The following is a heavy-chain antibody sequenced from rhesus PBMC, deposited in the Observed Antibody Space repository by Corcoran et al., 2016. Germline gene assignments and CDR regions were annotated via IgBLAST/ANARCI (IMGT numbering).Heavy chain of an antibody. CDR1: RFTFDHDA. D-gene: IGHD3-22*01. J-gene: IGHJ5-2*02. Sequence: DVQLVESGGALAQPRGSPRLSSYASRFTFDHDALIWARQSPGKGLEWVLGISGNSGNISYAESVKCRFTISRDNAKNSLFLQMDRLRAEDTAVYYCTRESDGSLDVWGRGVLVTVSS. CDR3: TRESDGSLDV. CDR2: ISGNSGNI. V-gene: IGHV3-134*01.